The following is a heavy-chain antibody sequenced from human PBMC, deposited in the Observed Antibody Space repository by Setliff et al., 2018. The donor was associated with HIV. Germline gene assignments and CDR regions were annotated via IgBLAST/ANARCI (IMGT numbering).Heavy chain of an antibody. J-gene: IGHJ4*02. D-gene: IGHD7-27*01. CDR2: INPNSGGT. CDR3: ARAPNWGKIDY. Sequence: ASVKVSCKASGGTFSTYSMNWVRQAPGQGLEWMGWINPNSGGTNYAQKFQGRVNMTRDTSISPAYMELSRLRSDDTAEYYCARAPNWGKIDYWGQGTLVTVSS. V-gene: IGHV1-2*02. CDR1: GGTFSTYS.